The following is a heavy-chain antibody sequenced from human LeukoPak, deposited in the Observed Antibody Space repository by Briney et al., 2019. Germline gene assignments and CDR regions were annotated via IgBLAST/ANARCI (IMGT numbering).Heavy chain of an antibody. V-gene: IGHV1-69*13. CDR3: ARAGHSAYKSGGDY. J-gene: IGHJ4*02. D-gene: IGHD5-12*01. CDR2: IIPIFGTA. Sequence: SVKVSCKASGGTFSSYAISWVRQAPGQGLEWMGGIIPIFGTANYAQKFQGRVTITADESTSTAYMELSSLRSEDTAAYYCARAGHSAYKSGGDYWGQGTLVTVSS. CDR1: GGTFSSYA.